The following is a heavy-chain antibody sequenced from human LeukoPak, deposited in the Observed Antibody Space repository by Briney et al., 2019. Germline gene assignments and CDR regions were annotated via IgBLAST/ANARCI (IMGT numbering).Heavy chain of an antibody. CDR3: ARLNVVVPAAIRYYGMDV. CDR1: GYSFTSYW. V-gene: IGHV5-10-1*01. J-gene: IGHJ6*02. D-gene: IGHD2-2*01. Sequence: GESLKISCKGSGYSFTSYWISWVRQMPGKGLEWMGRIDPSDSYTNYSPSFQGHVTISADKSISTAYLQWSSLKASDTAMYYCARLNVVVPAAIRYYGMDVWGQGTTVTVS. CDR2: IDPSDSYT.